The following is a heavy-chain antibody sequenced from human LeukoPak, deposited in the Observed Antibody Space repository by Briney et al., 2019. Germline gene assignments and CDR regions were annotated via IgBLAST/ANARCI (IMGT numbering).Heavy chain of an antibody. D-gene: IGHD2-2*01. CDR3: ALSFYCSSTSCYYSESFDP. J-gene: IGHJ5*02. V-gene: IGHV1-69*13. CDR2: IISIFGTA. CDR1: GGTFSSYA. Sequence: EASVKVSCKASGGTFSSYAISWVRQAPGQGLEWMGGIISIFGTANYAQKFQGRVTITADESTSTAYMELSSLRSEDTAVYYCALSFYCSSTSCYYSESFDPWGQGTLVTVSS.